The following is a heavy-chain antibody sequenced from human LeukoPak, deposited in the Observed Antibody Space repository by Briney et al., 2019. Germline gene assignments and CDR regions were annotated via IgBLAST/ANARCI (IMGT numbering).Heavy chain of an antibody. D-gene: IGHD1-26*01. V-gene: IGHV4-34*01. Sequence: KPSETLSLTCAVYGGSFSGYYWSWIRQPPGKGLEWIGYIYHSGSTYYNPSLKSRVAISVDRSKNQFSLKLRSVTAADTALYYCARGGTAFDIWGQGTMVTVSS. J-gene: IGHJ3*02. CDR2: IYHSGST. CDR1: GGSFSGYY. CDR3: ARGGTAFDI.